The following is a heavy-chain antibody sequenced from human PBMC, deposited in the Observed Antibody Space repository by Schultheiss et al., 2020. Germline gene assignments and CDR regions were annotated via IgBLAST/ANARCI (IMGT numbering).Heavy chain of an antibody. V-gene: IGHV2-5*01. CDR3: AHLDRLFGSGSYIFDT. J-gene: IGHJ4*02. CDR1: GFSLTTSGVG. CDR2: INWNDNR. D-gene: IGHD3-10*01. Sequence: SGPTLLKPTQTLTLTCTFSGFSLTTSGVGVGWVRQPPGKALEWLAFINWNDNRRFSPSLKSRINITKDTSKNQVVLTMTNMDPVDTATYYCAHLDRLFGSGSYIFDTWGQGTLVTVSS.